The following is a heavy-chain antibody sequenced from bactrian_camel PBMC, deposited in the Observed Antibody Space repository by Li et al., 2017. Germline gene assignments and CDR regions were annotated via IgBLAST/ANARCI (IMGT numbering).Heavy chain of an antibody. CDR1: GYTYSTSC. CDR2: IYSHDEKT. D-gene: IGHD6*01. J-gene: IGHJ4*01. CDR3: AADVGSMSGNCQPNY. Sequence: HVQLVESGGGSVQAGGSLRLSCKVSGYTYSTSCMGWFRQAPGKEREGVAVIYSHDEKTTYADSVKGRFTISQDDANNTVYLQMNNLKPEDTAMYYCAADVGSMSGNCQPNYWGQGTQVTVS. V-gene: IGHV3S26*01.